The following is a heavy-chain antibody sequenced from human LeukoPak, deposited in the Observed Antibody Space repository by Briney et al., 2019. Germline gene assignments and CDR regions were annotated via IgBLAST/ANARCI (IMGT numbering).Heavy chain of an antibody. J-gene: IGHJ1*01. CDR2: IYSGGST. D-gene: IGHD3-22*01. V-gene: IGHV3-66*01. Sequence: GGSLRLSCAASEFSVGSNYMTWVRQAPGKGLEWVSLIYSGGSTYYADSVKGRFTISRDNSKNTLYLQMNSLRAEDTAVYYCAKDGLYYCDSSGPAEYFQHWGQGTLVTVSS. CDR1: EFSVGSNY. CDR3: AKDGLYYCDSSGPAEYFQH.